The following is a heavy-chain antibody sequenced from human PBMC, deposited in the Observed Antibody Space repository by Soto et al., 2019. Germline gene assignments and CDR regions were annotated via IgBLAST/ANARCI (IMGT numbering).Heavy chain of an antibody. D-gene: IGHD5-12*01. CDR3: ARNRYGGYDFDY. CDR2: VSHSGST. CDR1: SDSITSSNW. V-gene: IGHV4-4*02. Sequence: QVQLQESGPGLVKPSGTLSLTCAVSSDSITSSNWWSWVRQSPGKGLEWIGEVSHSGSTNYIPSLKSRVTTSVDKSRNQFSLRLNSVTAADTAEYYCARNRYGGYDFDYWGQGTLVTVSS. J-gene: IGHJ4*02.